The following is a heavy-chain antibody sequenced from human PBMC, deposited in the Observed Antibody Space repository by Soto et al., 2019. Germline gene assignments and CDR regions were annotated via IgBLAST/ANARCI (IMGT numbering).Heavy chain of an antibody. CDR1: SGPSSSHN. J-gene: IGHJ6*02. Sequence: QGQLQQSGPRLVKPSETLSLTCTVSSGPSSSHNWGWIRQSPGRGLEWIGYVYYTGDTSYNPSLKSRVTISADTSTNNISLTLTSVTAADTAVYYCVRQGIDYLHGLVDVWGQGPTVSVSS. D-gene: IGHD1-26*01. V-gene: IGHV4-59*08. CDR3: VRQGIDYLHGLVDV. CDR2: VYYTGDT.